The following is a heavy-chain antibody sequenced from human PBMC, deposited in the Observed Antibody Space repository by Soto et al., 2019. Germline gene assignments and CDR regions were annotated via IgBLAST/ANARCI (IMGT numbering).Heavy chain of an antibody. J-gene: IGHJ6*03. Sequence: GGSLRLSCAASGFTFSSYWMSWVRQAPGKGLEWVANIKQDGSEKYYVDSVKGRFTISRDNAKNSLYLQMNSLRAEDTAVYYCARGLDEEWLLYSYYYYMDVWGKGTTVTVSS. CDR1: GFTFSSYW. CDR3: ARGLDEEWLLYSYYYYMDV. CDR2: IKQDGSEK. V-gene: IGHV3-7*01. D-gene: IGHD3-3*01.